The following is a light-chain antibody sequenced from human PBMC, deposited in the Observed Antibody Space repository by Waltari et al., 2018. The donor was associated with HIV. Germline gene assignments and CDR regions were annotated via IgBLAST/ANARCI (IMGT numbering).Light chain of an antibody. J-gene: IGLJ2*01. V-gene: IGLV4-60*03. Sequence: QPVLTQSSSASASLGSSVKLTCTLSSGHSSYIIAWHQQQPGKAPRYLMKIEGSGSYNKGSGVPDRFSGSSSGADRYLTISNLQSEDEADYYCETWDSNTRLFGGGTKLTVL. CDR2: IEGSGSY. CDR3: ETWDSNTRL. CDR1: SGHSSYI.